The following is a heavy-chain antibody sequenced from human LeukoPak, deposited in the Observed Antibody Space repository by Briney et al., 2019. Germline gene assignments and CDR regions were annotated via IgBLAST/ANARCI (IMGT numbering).Heavy chain of an antibody. J-gene: IGHJ4*02. D-gene: IGHD1-26*01. V-gene: IGHV3-23*01. Sequence: GGSLRLSCAASGFTFSSYAMSWVRQAPGKGLEWVSAISGSGGSAYYADSVKGRFTISRDNSKNTLYLQMNSLRAEDTAVYYCAKATIVGATTGIDYWGQGTLVTVSS. CDR1: GFTFSSYA. CDR3: AKATIVGATTGIDY. CDR2: ISGSGGSA.